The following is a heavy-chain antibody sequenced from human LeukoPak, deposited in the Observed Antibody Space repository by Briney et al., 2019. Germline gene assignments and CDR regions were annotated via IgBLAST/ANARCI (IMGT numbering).Heavy chain of an antibody. D-gene: IGHD6-19*01. CDR3: AKDRGSGWSFDY. V-gene: IGHV3-23*01. CDR2: ISAGGGST. Sequence: GGSLRLSCTASRFTFSSYAMSWVRQAPGKGLECVSGISAGGGSTYYADSVKGRLTVSRDNSKNTLYLQMNSLRADDTAIYYCAKDRGSGWSFDYWGQGTLVTVSS. J-gene: IGHJ4*02. CDR1: RFTFSSYA.